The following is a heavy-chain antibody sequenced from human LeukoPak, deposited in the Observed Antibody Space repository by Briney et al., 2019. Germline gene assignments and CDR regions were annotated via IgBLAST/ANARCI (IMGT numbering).Heavy chain of an antibody. CDR3: ARDSSTSSLADP. D-gene: IGHD2-2*01. V-gene: IGHV1-46*01. Sequence: ASVKVSCKASGYTFTTGYTFTIYYMHWVRQAPGQGLEGMGIINPSTGSASYAQKFQRRVTMTTDTSTSAVFMELSSLTSDDSAVYYCARDSSTSSLADPWGQGTLVTVSS. J-gene: IGHJ5*02. CDR2: INPSTGSA. CDR1: GYTFTTGYTFTIYY.